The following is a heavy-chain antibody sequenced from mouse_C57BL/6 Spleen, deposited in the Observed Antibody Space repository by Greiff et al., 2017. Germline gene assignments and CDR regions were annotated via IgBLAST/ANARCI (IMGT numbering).Heavy chain of an antibody. V-gene: IGHV1-55*01. J-gene: IGHJ2*01. CDR1: GYTFTSYW. CDR2: IYPGSGST. D-gene: IGHD3-2*02. CDR3: ARRGNSSGLYYFDY. Sequence: QVQLQQSGAELVKPGASVKMSCKASGYTFTSYWLTWVKQRPGQGLEWIGDIYPGSGSTNYNEKFKSKATLTVDTSSSTAYMQLSSLTSEDSAVYYCARRGNSSGLYYFDYWGQGTTLTVSS.